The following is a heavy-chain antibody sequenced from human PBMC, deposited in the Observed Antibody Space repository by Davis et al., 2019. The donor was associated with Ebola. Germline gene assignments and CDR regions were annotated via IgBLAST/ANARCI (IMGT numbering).Heavy chain of an antibody. J-gene: IGHJ4*02. CDR2: ISYDGSNK. D-gene: IGHD3-3*01. Sequence: GESLKISCAASGFTFSSYGMHWVRQAPGKGLEWVAVISYDGSNKYYADSLKGRFTISRDYSKNTLSLQMNSLRAEDTAVYYCARDGGITIFGVVLDYWGQGTLVTVSS. V-gene: IGHV3-30*03. CDR1: GFTFSSYG. CDR3: ARDGGITIFGVVLDY.